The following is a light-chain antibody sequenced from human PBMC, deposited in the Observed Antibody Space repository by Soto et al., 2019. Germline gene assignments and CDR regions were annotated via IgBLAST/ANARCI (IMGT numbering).Light chain of an antibody. CDR2: KAS. CDR3: QQYNSYPIT. Sequence: DIQMTQSPSTLSASVGDRVTNTCRASQSISDWLAWYQQKPGKAPKLLIYKASGLESGVPSRFSGSGSGTEFTLTNTSLQPDDFATYYCQQYNSYPITFGQGTRLEIK. V-gene: IGKV1-5*03. J-gene: IGKJ5*01. CDR1: QSISDW.